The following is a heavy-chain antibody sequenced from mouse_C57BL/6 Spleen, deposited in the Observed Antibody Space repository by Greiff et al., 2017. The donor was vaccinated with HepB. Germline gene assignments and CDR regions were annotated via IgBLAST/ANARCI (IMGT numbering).Heavy chain of an antibody. V-gene: IGHV14-4*01. Sequence: VQLQQSGAELVRPGASVKLSCTASGFNIKDDYMHWVKQRPEQGLEWIGWIDPENGDTEYASKFQGKATITADNSSNTAYLQLSSLTSEDTAVYYCTTRDSSGYWFAYWGQGTLVTVSA. J-gene: IGHJ3*01. D-gene: IGHD3-2*02. CDR1: GFNIKDDY. CDR3: TTRDSSGYWFAY. CDR2: IDPENGDT.